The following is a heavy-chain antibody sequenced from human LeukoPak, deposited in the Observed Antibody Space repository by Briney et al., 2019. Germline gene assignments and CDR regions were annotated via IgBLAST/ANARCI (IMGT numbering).Heavy chain of an antibody. CDR3: AFSGGSGSYYNFPLDY. V-gene: IGHV4-4*07. J-gene: IGHJ4*02. CDR1: GDSISSSS. CDR2: IYTSGST. Sequence: PSETLSLTCTVSGDSISSSSWSWIRQPAGEGLEWIGRIYTSGSTNYNPSLKSRVTISLDTSKNQFSLELSSVTAADTAVYYCAFSGGSGSYYNFPLDYWGQGTLVTVSS. D-gene: IGHD3-10*01.